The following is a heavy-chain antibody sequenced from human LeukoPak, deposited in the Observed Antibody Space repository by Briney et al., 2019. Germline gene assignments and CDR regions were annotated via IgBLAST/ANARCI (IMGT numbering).Heavy chain of an antibody. D-gene: IGHD5-18*01. CDR3: ARGGWSGYSYGSEPEKYFDY. CDR1: GYTFTGYY. Sequence: GASVKVSCKASGYTFTGYYIHWMRQAPGQGLEWMEWINPNSGGTNDAQKFQGRVTMTTDTSISTAYMELSRLRSDDTALYYCARGGWSGYSYGSEPEKYFDYWGQGTLVTVSS. CDR2: INPNSGGT. V-gene: IGHV1-2*02. J-gene: IGHJ4*02.